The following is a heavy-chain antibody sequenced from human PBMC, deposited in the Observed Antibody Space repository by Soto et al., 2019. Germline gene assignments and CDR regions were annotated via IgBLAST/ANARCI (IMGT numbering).Heavy chain of an antibody. CDR1: GFTFSSYW. CDR2: IKQDGSEK. J-gene: IGHJ4*02. V-gene: IGHV3-7*01. CDR3: ARVSPRFGGLYDY. Sequence: GGSLTLSCAASGFTFSSYWMSWVRQAPGKGLEWVANIKQDGSEKYYVDSVKGRFTISRDNAKNSLYLQMNSLRAEDTAVYYCARVSPRFGGLYDYWGQGTLVTVSS. D-gene: IGHD3-10*01.